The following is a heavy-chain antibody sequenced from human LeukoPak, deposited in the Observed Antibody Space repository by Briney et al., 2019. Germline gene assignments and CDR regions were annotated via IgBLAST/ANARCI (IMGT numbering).Heavy chain of an antibody. J-gene: IGHJ4*02. Sequence: GGSLRLSCAASGFTFSRFPMSWVRQAPGKGLEWVSAISESGTGTYYAGSVKGRFTISRDNSENTLSLQMNSLRAEDTAVYYCAKDIAQGYTYGSIEQDFWGQGTLVTVSS. D-gene: IGHD5-18*01. CDR3: AKDIAQGYTYGSIEQDF. CDR1: GFTFSRFP. V-gene: IGHV3-23*01. CDR2: ISESGTGT.